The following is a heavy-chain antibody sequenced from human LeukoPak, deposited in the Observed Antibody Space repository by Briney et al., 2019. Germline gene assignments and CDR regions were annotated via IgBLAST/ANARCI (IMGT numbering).Heavy chain of an antibody. CDR3: VRDTGGSGSYPDY. D-gene: IGHD1-26*01. CDR2: IKQDGGEK. CDR1: GFSFSTYW. J-gene: IGHJ4*02. V-gene: IGHV3-7*01. Sequence: PGGSLRLSCAASGFSFSTYWMTWVRQAPGKGLEWVANIKQDGGEKYFMDSVKGRATISRDNAKNSVYLQLNSLRAEDTAVYYCVRDTGGSGSYPDYWGQGTLVIVSS.